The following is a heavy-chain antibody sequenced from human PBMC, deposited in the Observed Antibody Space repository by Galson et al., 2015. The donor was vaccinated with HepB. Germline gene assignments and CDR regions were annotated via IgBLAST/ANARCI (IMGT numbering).Heavy chain of an antibody. CDR2: IIPIFGTA. V-gene: IGHV1-69*13. J-gene: IGHJ6*02. D-gene: IGHD4-17*01. CDR3: ARASSGDYRYGMDV. CDR1: GYTFRNYG. Sequence: SVKVSCKASGYTFRNYGISWVRQAPGQGLEWMGGIIPIFGTANYAQKFQGRVTITADESTSTAYMELSSLRSEDTAVYYCARASSGDYRYGMDVWGQGTTVTVSS.